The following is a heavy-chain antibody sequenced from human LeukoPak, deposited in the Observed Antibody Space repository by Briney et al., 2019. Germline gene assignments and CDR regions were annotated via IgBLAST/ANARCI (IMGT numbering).Heavy chain of an antibody. CDR2: IKQDGSDK. V-gene: IGHV3-7*01. J-gene: IGHJ4*02. CDR1: GFTFSSYA. CDR3: VRFGIRGVIDEFDY. Sequence: GGSLRLSCAASGFTFSSYAMSWVRQAPGKGLEWLANIKQDGSDKYYVDSMKGRFTISRDNAQSSLYLQMNSLRAEDTAVYYCVRFGIRGVIDEFDYWGQGVLVTVSS. D-gene: IGHD3-10*01.